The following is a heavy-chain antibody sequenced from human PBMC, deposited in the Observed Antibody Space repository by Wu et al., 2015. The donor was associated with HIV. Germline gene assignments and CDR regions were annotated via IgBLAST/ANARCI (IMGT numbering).Heavy chain of an antibody. CDR2: IVPILEIP. Sequence: QVQLVQSGAEVKKPGSSVRVSCKASGANFKKYTINWARQAPGQGLEWVGGIVPILEIPDYAEKFQGRVTIYTDESATTGYMELNTLRFEDTAVYYCARGTHLSYSSSRYGYWGQGTLVTVSS. J-gene: IGHJ4*02. CDR1: GANFKKYT. D-gene: IGHD6-13*01. CDR3: ARGTHLSYSSSRYGY. V-gene: IGHV1-69*05.